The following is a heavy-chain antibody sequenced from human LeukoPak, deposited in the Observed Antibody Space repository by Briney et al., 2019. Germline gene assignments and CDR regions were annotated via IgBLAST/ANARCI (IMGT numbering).Heavy chain of an antibody. CDR1: GFTFSDYY. D-gene: IGHD5-24*01. CDR3: ARDTGRDGYNRNCDY. J-gene: IGHJ4*02. Sequence: GGSLRLSCAASGFTFSDYYMSWIRQARGKGLEWVSYISRSGSTIYSADSVKGRFTISRYNAKNSLYLQMNSLRAEDTAVYYCARDTGRDGYNRNCDYWGQGTLVTVSS. V-gene: IGHV3-11*01. CDR2: ISRSGSTI.